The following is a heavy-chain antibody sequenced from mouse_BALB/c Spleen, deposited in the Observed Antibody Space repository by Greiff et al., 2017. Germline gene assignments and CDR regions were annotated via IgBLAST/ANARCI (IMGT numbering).Heavy chain of an antibody. CDR2: IDPANGNT. V-gene: IGHV14-3*02. CDR3: ARLYYGNYGAMDY. Sequence: VQLQQSGAELVKPGASVKLSCTASGFNIKDTYMHWVKQRPEQGLEWIGRIDPANGNTKYDPKFQGKATITADTSSNTAYLQLSSLTSEDTAVYYCARLYYGNYGAMDYWGQGTSVTVSS. CDR1: GFNIKDTY. D-gene: IGHD2-1*01. J-gene: IGHJ4*01.